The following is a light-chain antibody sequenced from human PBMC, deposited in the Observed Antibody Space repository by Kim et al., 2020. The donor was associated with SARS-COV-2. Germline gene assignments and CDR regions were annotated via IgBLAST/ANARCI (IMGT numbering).Light chain of an antibody. CDR2: DAS. CDR3: QKYDGAPWT. V-gene: IGKV1-27*01. CDR1: QDIVHY. J-gene: IGKJ1*01. Sequence: SVGDRVTLTCRASQDIVHYLAWYPQKPAKVPKLLISDASTLRSGVPSRFSGSGSGTDFTLTINSLQPEDVATYYCQKYDGAPWTFGQGTKVDIK.